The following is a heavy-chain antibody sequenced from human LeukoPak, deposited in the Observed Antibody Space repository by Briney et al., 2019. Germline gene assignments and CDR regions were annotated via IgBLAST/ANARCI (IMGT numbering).Heavy chain of an antibody. J-gene: IGHJ6*02. CDR3: ASLRITIFGVPQGAYYYGMDV. V-gene: IGHV1-2*02. Sequence: ASVKVSCKASGYTFTGYYMHWVRQAPGQGLEWMGWINPNSGGTNYAQKFQGRVTMTRDTSISTAYMELSRLRSDDTAVYYCASLRITIFGVPQGAYYYGMDVWGQGTTVTVSS. CDR1: GYTFTGYY. D-gene: IGHD3-3*01. CDR2: INPNSGGT.